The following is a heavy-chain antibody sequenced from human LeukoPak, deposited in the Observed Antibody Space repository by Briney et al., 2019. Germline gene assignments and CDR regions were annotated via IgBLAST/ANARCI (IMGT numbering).Heavy chain of an antibody. CDR2: IRYDGSNK. V-gene: IGHV3-30*02. CDR3: AKATVHCSSTSCSKIWFDY. J-gene: IGHJ4*02. CDR1: GFTFSSYG. Sequence: GGSLRLSCAASGFTFSSYGMHWVRQAPGKGLEWVAFIRYDGSNKYYADSVKGRFTISRDNSKNTLYLQMNSLRAEDTAVYYCAKATVHCSSTSCSKIWFDYWGQGTLVTVSS. D-gene: IGHD2-2*01.